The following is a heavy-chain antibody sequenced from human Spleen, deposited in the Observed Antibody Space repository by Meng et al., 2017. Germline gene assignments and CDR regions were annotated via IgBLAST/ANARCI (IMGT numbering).Heavy chain of an antibody. CDR1: GFTFTTYA. Sequence: GQSLKISCAASGFTFTTYAMNWVRQAPGKGLDWVAVISYDGSNKYYADSVKGRFTISRDNSKNTLYLQMNSLRAEDTAVYYCARVLISGPGQNDFWSGYFYWGQGTLVTVSS. CDR3: ARVLISGPGQNDFWSGYFY. D-gene: IGHD3-3*01. V-gene: IGHV3-30*04. J-gene: IGHJ4*02. CDR2: ISYDGSNK.